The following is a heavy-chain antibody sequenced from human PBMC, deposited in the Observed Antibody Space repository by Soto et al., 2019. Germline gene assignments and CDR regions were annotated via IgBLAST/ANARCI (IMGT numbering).Heavy chain of an antibody. Sequence: SETLSLTCVIYGGSLSGIYWTWVRQPPGKGLEWIGEVSHSGSTNYSPSLESRVTISLDMSNNQISLKLNSVTAADTAVYYCARGPGYSYGYSVYYYYYGMDVWGQGTTVTVSS. CDR2: VSHSGST. D-gene: IGHD5-18*01. CDR3: ARGPGYSYGYSVYYYYYGMDV. V-gene: IGHV4-34*01. CDR1: GGSLSGIY. J-gene: IGHJ6*02.